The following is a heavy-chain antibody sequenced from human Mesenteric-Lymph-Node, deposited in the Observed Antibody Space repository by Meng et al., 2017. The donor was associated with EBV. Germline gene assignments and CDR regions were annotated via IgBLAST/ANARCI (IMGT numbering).Heavy chain of an antibody. CDR1: GYTFTAYA. D-gene: IGHD4-17*01. J-gene: IGHJ4*02. Sequence: QVPWVQVGPEVTEPGDSVKVSCKASGYTFTAYAVNWVRQAPGQGLESMGWINTNTGNPTYAQGFTGRFVFSLDTSVSTAYLQISSLKSEDTAVYYCARAAGDDYGDYFDYWGQGTLVTVSS. CDR3: ARAAGDDYGDYFDY. V-gene: IGHV7-4-1*02. CDR2: INTNTGNP.